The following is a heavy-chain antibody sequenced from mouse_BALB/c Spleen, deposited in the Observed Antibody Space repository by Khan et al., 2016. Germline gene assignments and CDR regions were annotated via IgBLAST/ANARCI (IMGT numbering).Heavy chain of an antibody. J-gene: IGHJ1*01. CDR2: ISYTGST. V-gene: IGHV3-2*02. CDR1: GYSITSDYA. Sequence: EVQLQESGPGLVKPSQSLSLTCTVTGYSITSDYAWNWIRQFPGNKLEWMGYISYTGSTRYNPSLKSRISFTRDTSKNQFFLQLNSVTTEDTVTYYCASSPTSTRYFDVWGAGTTVTVSS. CDR3: ASSPTSTRYFDV. D-gene: IGHD1-2*01.